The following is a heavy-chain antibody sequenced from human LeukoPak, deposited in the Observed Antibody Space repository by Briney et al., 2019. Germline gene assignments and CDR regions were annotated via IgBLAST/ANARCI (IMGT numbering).Heavy chain of an antibody. J-gene: IGHJ4*02. D-gene: IGHD5-18*01. CDR3: ATRSGYSYGYLVYFDY. Sequence: GASVKVSCKVSGYTLTELSMHWLGQPPGKGLEGLGGFDPEDDETIYAQKSQGRVTMTEDTSTDTAYMELSSLRSEDTAVYYCATRSGYSYGYLVYFDYWGQGTLVTVSS. CDR1: GYTLTELS. V-gene: IGHV1-24*01. CDR2: FDPEDDET.